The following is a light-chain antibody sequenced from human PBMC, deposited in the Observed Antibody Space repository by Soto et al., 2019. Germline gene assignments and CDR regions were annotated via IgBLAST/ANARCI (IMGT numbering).Light chain of an antibody. CDR3: RQAAYWAYT. J-gene: IGKJ2*01. Sequence: DVVMTQSPLFLPVTLGQPASISCRSSQSLAHGDGNTYLNWFQQRPGQSPRRLIYKVSNRDSGVPDRLNGSGSRLDFTLKISRVEAEDLWIYFCRQAAYWAYTFGQGTKLEIK. V-gene: IGKV2-30*02. CDR2: KVS. CDR1: QSLAHGDGNTY.